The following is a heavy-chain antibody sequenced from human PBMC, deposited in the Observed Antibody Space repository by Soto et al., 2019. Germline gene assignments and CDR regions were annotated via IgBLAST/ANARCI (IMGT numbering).Heavy chain of an antibody. D-gene: IGHD6-25*01. J-gene: IGHJ6*03. V-gene: IGHV5-51*01. CDR3: ARVDSSGSKSQYYYYMDV. Sequence: GESLKISCKGSGYSFTSYWIGWVRQMPGKGLEWMGIIYPGDSDTRYSPSFQGQVTISADKSISTAYLPWSSLKASDTAMYYCARVDSSGSKSQYYYYMDVCGKGITDTVTS. CDR1: GYSFTSYW. CDR2: IYPGDSDT.